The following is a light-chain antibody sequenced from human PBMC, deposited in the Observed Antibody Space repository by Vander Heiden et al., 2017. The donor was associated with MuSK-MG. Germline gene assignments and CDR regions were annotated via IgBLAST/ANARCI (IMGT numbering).Light chain of an antibody. CDR3: QKYKRAPLT. V-gene: IGKV1-27*01. CDR1: QGLSNY. CDR2: AAS. J-gene: IGKJ4*01. Sequence: DIQMTQSPSSLSASVGDRVTITCRASQGLSNYLAWYQQKPGKVPKLLISAASTLQSGVPSRFSGSGSGTDFTLKISSLQPEDVATYYCQKYKRAPLTFGGGTKVEIK.